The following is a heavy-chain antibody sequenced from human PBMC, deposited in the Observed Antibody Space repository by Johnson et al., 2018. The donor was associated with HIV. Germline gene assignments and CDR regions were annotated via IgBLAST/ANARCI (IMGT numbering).Heavy chain of an antibody. V-gene: IGHV3-66*01. CDR1: GFTVSTNY. Sequence: VQLVESGGGLVQPGGSLRLSCASGFTVSTNYMSWVRQAPGKGLEWVSTFYSGDSTYYADSVKGRFTISRDNSKNTLYLQMNSLRAEDTAVYYCARGVGGRTADAFDIWGQGTMVTVSS. CDR3: ARGVGGRTADAFDI. CDR2: FYSGDST. J-gene: IGHJ3*02. D-gene: IGHD3-16*01.